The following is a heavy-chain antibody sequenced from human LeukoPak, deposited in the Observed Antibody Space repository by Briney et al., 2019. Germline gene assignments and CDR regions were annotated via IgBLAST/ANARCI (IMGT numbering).Heavy chain of an antibody. D-gene: IGHD6-19*01. CDR3: ARDRVFGSGLPAYYYGMDV. J-gene: IGHJ6*02. Sequence: GASVKVSCKASGYTFTSNAMHWVRQAPGQRLEWMGWINAGNGNTKFSQKFQGRVTITRDTSASIAYMELSTLRSEDTAVYYCARDRVFGSGLPAYYYGMDVWGQGTTVTVSS. CDR1: GYTFTSNA. V-gene: IGHV1-3*01. CDR2: INAGNGNT.